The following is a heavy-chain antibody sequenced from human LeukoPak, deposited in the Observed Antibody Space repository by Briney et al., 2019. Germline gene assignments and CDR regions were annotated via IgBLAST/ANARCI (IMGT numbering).Heavy chain of an antibody. J-gene: IGHJ4*02. CDR2: INHSGST. V-gene: IGHV4-34*01. Sequence: SETLSLTCAVYGGSFSGYYWGWIRQPPRQGLEWIGEINHSGSTNYNPSLKSRVTISVDKSKNQFSLRLSSVTAADTAVYYCARGNDLLTGYYFASWGQGTLVTVSS. CDR3: ARGNDLLTGYYFAS. CDR1: GGSFSGYY. D-gene: IGHD3-9*01.